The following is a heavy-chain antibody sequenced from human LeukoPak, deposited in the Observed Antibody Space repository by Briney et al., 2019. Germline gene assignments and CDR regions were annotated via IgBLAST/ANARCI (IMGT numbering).Heavy chain of an antibody. J-gene: IGHJ4*02. D-gene: IGHD3-22*01. CDR1: GGSISSYY. CDR3: ASLSWRYYDSSGYFDC. V-gene: IGHV4-59*08. Sequence: SETLSLTCAVSGGSISSYYWSWIRQPPGKGLEWIGYIYYSGSTNYNPSLKSRVTISVDTSKNQFSPKLSSVTAADTAVYYCASLSWRYYDSSGYFDCWGQGTLVTVSS. CDR2: IYYSGST.